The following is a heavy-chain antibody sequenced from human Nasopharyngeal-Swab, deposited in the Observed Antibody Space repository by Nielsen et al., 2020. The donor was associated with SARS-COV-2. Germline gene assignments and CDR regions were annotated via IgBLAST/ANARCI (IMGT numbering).Heavy chain of an antibody. J-gene: IGHJ4*02. CDR2: ISRSSTTI. D-gene: IGHD3-9*01. CDR3: ARVDWSARNFDY. Sequence: GGSLRLSCAASGFSFSSHSMTWVRQAPGKGLEWISYISRSSTTIYYADSVKGRFTISRDNAKNSLFLQMTGLRDDDTAVYYCARVDWSARNFDYWGQGTLVTISS. V-gene: IGHV3-48*02. CDR1: GFSFSSHS.